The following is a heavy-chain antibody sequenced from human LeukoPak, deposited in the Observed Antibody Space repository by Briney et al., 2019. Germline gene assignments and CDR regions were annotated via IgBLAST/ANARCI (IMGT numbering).Heavy chain of an antibody. CDR1: GGSISSYY. Sequence: KTSETLSLTCTVSGGSISSYYWSWIRQPPGKGLEWIGYIYYSGSTNYNPSLKSRVTISVDTSKNQFSLKLSSVTAADTAVYYCARHYDYSTSWDPFDYWGQGTLVTVSS. V-gene: IGHV4-59*01. J-gene: IGHJ4*02. D-gene: IGHD3-3*01. CDR3: ARHYDYSTSWDPFDY. CDR2: IYYSGST.